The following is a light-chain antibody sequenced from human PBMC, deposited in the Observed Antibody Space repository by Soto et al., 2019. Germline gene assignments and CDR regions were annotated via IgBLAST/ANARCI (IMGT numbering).Light chain of an antibody. J-gene: IGLJ2*01. CDR1: SSDVGAYHY. CDR2: DVT. Sequence: QSALTQPASVSGSPGQSITISCTGTSSDVGAYHYVSWYRRHPGKAPKLMIYDVTNRPSGVSNRFSGSKSGNTASLTISGLQAEDEADYYCSSYSNTGTLVFGGGTKLTVL. CDR3: SSYSNTGTLV. V-gene: IGLV2-14*03.